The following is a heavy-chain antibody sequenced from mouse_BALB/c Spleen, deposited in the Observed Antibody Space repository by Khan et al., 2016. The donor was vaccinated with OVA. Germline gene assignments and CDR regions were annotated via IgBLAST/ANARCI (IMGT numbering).Heavy chain of an antibody. CDR3: ARDGSRYNYAMDY. D-gene: IGHD2-3*01. CDR2: ISSSGST. CDR1: GYSITSDYA. V-gene: IGHV3-2*02. Sequence: EVKLLESGPGLVKPSQSLSLTCTVTGYSITSDYAWNWIRQFPGNKLEWMGYISSSGSTNYNPALKSRISITRNTSKNQFFLQLNSVTTEETATYYCARDGSRYNYAMDYWGQGTSVTFSS. J-gene: IGHJ4*01.